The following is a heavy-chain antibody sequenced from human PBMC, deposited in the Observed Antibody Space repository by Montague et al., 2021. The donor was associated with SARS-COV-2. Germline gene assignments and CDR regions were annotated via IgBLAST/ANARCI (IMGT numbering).Heavy chain of an antibody. J-gene: IGHJ6*02. CDR1: GGFISSSY. D-gene: IGHD2-21*02. Sequence: SETLSLTCTVAGGFISSSYWSWIRQPPWKGLEWIGYINHSGNTNYNPSLKSRVTISIDTSMNQFSLSLSSMTAADTAVYFCARDLLPPRTAIKTNFFGLDVWGQGTTVIVSS. CDR3: ARDLLPPRTAIKTNFFGLDV. CDR2: INHSGNT. V-gene: IGHV4-59*01.